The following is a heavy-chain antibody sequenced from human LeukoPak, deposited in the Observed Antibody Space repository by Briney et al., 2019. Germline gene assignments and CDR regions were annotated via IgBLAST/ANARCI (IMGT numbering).Heavy chain of an antibody. CDR2: IYYSGST. D-gene: IGHD5-18*01. CDR3: ARVDTATEIDY. V-gene: IGHV4-30-4*08. Sequence: KPSETLSLTCTVSGGSISSGDYYWSWIRQPPGKGLEWIGYIYYSGSTYYNPSLKSRVTISVDTSKNQFSLKLSSVTAADTAVYYCARVDTATEIDYWGQGTLVTVSS. CDR1: GGSISSGDYY. J-gene: IGHJ4*02.